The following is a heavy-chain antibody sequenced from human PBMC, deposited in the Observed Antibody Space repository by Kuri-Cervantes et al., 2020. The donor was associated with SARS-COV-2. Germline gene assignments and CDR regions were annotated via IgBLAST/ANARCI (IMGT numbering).Heavy chain of an antibody. V-gene: IGHV3-48*01. D-gene: IGHD2-21*02. CDR3: ARKRTVVTASPIDY. CDR1: GFSLRRYS. CDR2: ISSSSSAI. J-gene: IGHJ4*02. Sequence: GASLKISCAASGFSLRRYSMNWVRQAPGKGLEWVSYISSSSSAIYYADSVKGRFTISRDNAKNLLYLQMNSLRAEDTAVNYCARKRTVVTASPIDYWGQGTLVTVSS.